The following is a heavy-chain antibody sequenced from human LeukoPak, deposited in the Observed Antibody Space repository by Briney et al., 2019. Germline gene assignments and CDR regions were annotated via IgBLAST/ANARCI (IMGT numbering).Heavy chain of an antibody. CDR2: IYYSGST. J-gene: IGHJ4*02. V-gene: IGHV4-59*01. Sequence: SETLSLTCTVSGGSISDYYWTWIRQPPGKGLEWIGYIYYSGSTNYNPSLKSRVTISVDTSKNQFSLKLSSVTAEDTAVYYCARDTSGWAPFDYWGQGTLVTVSS. CDR1: GGSISDYY. D-gene: IGHD6-19*01. CDR3: ARDTSGWAPFDY.